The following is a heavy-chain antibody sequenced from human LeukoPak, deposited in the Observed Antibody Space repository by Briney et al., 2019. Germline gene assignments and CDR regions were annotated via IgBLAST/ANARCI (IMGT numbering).Heavy chain of an antibody. V-gene: IGHV3-23*01. CDR1: GFSFNHYD. CDR2: IGGSGSST. J-gene: IGHJ4*02. CDR3: AKEATARKWLVWGNFDH. D-gene: IGHD6-19*01. Sequence: GGSLRLSCVGSGFSFNHYDMSWVRQALGKGLEWVADIGGSGSSTYHADSVRGRFTVSRDNSKNTLYLQMNNLTDEDTAVYFCAKEATARKWLVWGNFDHWGQGTQVTVS.